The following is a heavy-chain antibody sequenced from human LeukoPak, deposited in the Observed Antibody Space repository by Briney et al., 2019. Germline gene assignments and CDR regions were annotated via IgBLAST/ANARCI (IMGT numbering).Heavy chain of an antibody. CDR3: AREGSTIVRGVLTRNWFDP. CDR2: ISYDGSNK. D-gene: IGHD3-10*01. Sequence: GGSLRLSCAASGFTFSSYAMHWVRQAPGKGLEWVAVISYDGSNKYYADSVKGRFTISRDNSKNTLYLQMNSLRAEDTAVYYCAREGSTIVRGVLTRNWFDPWGQGTLVTVSS. V-gene: IGHV3-30*04. J-gene: IGHJ5*02. CDR1: GFTFSSYA.